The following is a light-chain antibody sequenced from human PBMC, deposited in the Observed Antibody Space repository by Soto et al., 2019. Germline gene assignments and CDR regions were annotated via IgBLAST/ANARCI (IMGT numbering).Light chain of an antibody. V-gene: IGKV1-5*01. CDR1: QNMNDW. J-gene: IGKJ1*01. Sequence: DIQMTQSPSTLSASVGDRVTITCRASQNMNDWLAWYQQKPGKAPKVLIYDASSLQSGVPSRFSGSGSGTEFTLTIGSLQPDDVATYYCLRYNAFSQTFGQGTKVDIK. CDR3: LRYNAFSQT. CDR2: DAS.